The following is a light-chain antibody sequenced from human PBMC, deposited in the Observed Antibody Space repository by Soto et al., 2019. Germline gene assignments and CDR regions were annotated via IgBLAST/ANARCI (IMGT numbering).Light chain of an antibody. V-gene: IGKV3-20*01. Sequence: EIVLTQSPGTLSLSPGERATLSCRASQSVKSNSFAWYQQKPGQAPSLLIYGASIRATGIPDRFSGGGSGADFTLTIDRLEPEDFAVYYCQHFGGSPSFRVTFGQGTKVEIK. J-gene: IGKJ1*01. CDR3: QHFGGSPSFRVT. CDR1: QSVKSNS. CDR2: GAS.